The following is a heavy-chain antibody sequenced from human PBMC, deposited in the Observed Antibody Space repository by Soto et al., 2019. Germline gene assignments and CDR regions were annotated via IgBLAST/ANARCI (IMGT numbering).Heavy chain of an antibody. D-gene: IGHD5-18*01. J-gene: IGHJ6*02. Sequence: VASVKVSCKASGGTFSSYAISWVRQAPGQGLEWMGGIIPIFGTANYAQKFQGRVTITADESTSTAYMELSSLRSEDTAVYYCARSTRWIQLWDGGMDVWGQGTTVTVSS. V-gene: IGHV1-69*13. CDR1: GGTFSSYA. CDR3: ARSTRWIQLWDGGMDV. CDR2: IIPIFGTA.